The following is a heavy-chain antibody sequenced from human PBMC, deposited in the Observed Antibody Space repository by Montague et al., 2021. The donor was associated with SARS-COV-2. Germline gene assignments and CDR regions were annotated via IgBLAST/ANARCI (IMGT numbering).Heavy chain of an antibody. Sequence: TLSLTCTVSGGSISTGIYYWSWIRQPAGKGLEWIGRIYTSGSTYYNPSLKSRVTISVDTSKNQFSLKLSSVTAADTAVYYCARDVAGAVLFDYWGQGTLVTVSS. CDR1: GGSISTGIYY. CDR2: IYTSGST. D-gene: IGHD6-19*01. CDR3: ARDVAGAVLFDY. V-gene: IGHV4-61*02. J-gene: IGHJ4*02.